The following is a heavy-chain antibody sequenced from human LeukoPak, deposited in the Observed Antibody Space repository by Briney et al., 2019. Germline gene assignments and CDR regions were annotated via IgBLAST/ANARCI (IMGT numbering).Heavy chain of an antibody. D-gene: IGHD3-10*01. J-gene: IGHJ4*02. CDR1: GYTFPNYG. CDR2: ISAYTGKT. Sequence: ASVKVSCKASGYTFPNYGVSWVRQAPGQGLERMGWISAYTGKTNYAQKFQGRVTITADKSTSTAYMELSSLRSEDTAVYYCARDMADWGQGTLVTVSS. V-gene: IGHV1-18*01. CDR3: ARDMAD.